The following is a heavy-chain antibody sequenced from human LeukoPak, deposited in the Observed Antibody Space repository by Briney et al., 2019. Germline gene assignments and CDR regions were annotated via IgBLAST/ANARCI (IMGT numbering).Heavy chain of an antibody. V-gene: IGHV3-23*01. J-gene: IGHJ4*02. Sequence: GGSLRLSCAASGFTFSSYAMNWVRQAPGKGLEWVSSISGSGDSTYYADSVKGRFTISRDNTKNTLYLQMNSLRAEDTAVYYCAKRGATRTIDYWGQGSLVTVSS. CDR2: ISGSGDST. CDR1: GFTFSSYA. D-gene: IGHD1-26*01. CDR3: AKRGATRTIDY.